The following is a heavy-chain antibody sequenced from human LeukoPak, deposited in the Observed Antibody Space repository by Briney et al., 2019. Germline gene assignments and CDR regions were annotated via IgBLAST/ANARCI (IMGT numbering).Heavy chain of an antibody. V-gene: IGHV1-69*01. Sequence: SLTVSCKTSGGTFNNFAMSRVRQALGKGEEWMGGIIPLFSTANYAQKFQGRLTITADESTITAYMELSSLRSEDTAVYYCALKPSPIAAPDNFNYWGQGTLVTGSS. CDR3: ALKPSPIAAPDNFNY. CDR1: GGTFNNFA. CDR2: IIPLFSTA. J-gene: IGHJ4*02. D-gene: IGHD6-13*01.